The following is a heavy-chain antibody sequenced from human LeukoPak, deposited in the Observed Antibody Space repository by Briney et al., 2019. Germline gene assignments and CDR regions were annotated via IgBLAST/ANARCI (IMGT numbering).Heavy chain of an antibody. CDR2: VYSSGST. CDR1: GGSFSGYY. D-gene: IGHD3-10*01. J-gene: IGHJ5*02. CDR3: ARTPLRGATFFTSYPNWFDT. V-gene: IGHV4-59*10. Sequence: PSETLSLTCAVYGGSFSGYYWSWIRQPAGKGLEWIGRVYSSGSTDYNPSLKSRLSISVDTSKTQFSLRLSSVTVADTAVYYCARTPLRGATFFTSYPNWFDTWGQGTLVTVSS.